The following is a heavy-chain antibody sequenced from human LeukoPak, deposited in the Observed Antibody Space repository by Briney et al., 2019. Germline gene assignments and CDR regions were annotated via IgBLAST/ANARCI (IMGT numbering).Heavy chain of an antibody. CDR3: ARSRSGNFFGD. J-gene: IGHJ4*02. Sequence: GGSLRLSCAASGFTFSSYSMNWVRQAPGKGLEWASYISSSSSTIYYADSVKGRFTISRDNAKNSLYLQMNSLRAEDTAVYYCARSRSGNFFGDWGQGTLVTVSS. D-gene: IGHD3-3*01. CDR1: GFTFSSYS. V-gene: IGHV3-48*01. CDR2: ISSSSSTI.